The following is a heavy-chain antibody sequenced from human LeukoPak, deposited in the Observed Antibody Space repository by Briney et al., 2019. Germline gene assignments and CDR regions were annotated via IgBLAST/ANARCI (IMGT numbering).Heavy chain of an antibody. Sequence: PGGSLRLSCAASGFTFSNYAMTWVRQAPGKGLEWVSAISGGGGYTSTYYADSVKGRFTISRDNSKNTLYLQMNSLRAEDTAVYYCAKEVSLVTIDYWGQGTLVTVSS. D-gene: IGHD2-21*02. V-gene: IGHV3-23*01. CDR2: ISGGGGYTST. CDR1: GFTFSNYA. J-gene: IGHJ4*02. CDR3: AKEVSLVTIDY.